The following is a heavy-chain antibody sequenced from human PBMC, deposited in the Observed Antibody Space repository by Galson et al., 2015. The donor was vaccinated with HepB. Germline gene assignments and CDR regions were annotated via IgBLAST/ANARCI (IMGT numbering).Heavy chain of an antibody. Sequence: PALVKPSQTLTLTCTFSGFSLSTSGVGVGWIRQPPGKALEWLALIYWDDDKRYSPSLKSRLTITKDTSKNQVVLTMTNMDPVDTATYYCAHSKTVADIVVVVPPGAFDIWGQGTMVTVSS. D-gene: IGHD2-15*01. V-gene: IGHV2-5*02. J-gene: IGHJ3*02. CDR2: IYWDDDK. CDR3: AHSKTVADIVVVVPPGAFDI. CDR1: GFSLSTSGVG.